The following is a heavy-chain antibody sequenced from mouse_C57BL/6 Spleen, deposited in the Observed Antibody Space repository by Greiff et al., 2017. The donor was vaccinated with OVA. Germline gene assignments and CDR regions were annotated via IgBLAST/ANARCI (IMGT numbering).Heavy chain of an antibody. V-gene: IGHV1-72*01. CDR1: GYTFTSYW. CDR3: ASNDYDLSYWYFDV. D-gene: IGHD2-4*01. Sequence: QVRLKQPGAELVKPGASVKLSCKASGYTFTSYWMHWVKQRPGRGLEWIGRIDPNSGGTKYNEKFKSKATLTVDKPSSTAYMQLSSLTSEDSAVYYCASNDYDLSYWYFDVWGTGTTVTVSS. CDR2: IDPNSGGT. J-gene: IGHJ1*03.